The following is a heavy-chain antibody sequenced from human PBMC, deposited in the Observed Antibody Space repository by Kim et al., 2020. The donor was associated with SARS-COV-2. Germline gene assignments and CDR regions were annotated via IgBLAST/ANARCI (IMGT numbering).Heavy chain of an antibody. CDR3: ARGGPNYYYYGMDV. J-gene: IGHJ6*02. V-gene: IGHV4-34*01. Sequence: TPATKSRVDIPVDTTKNQFSLKLSSVTAADTAVYYCARGGPNYYYYGMDVWGQGTTVTVSS.